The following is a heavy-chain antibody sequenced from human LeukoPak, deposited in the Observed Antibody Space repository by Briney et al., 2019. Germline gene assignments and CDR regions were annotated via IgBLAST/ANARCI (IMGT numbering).Heavy chain of an antibody. CDR3: AREHVLAEFFDY. D-gene: IGHD3-16*01. CDR2: INGDGSST. Sequence: PGGSLRLSCAASGFSFSSYWIHWVRHAPGRGLVWVSRINGDGSSTTYADSVKGRFTVSRDNAKNTLFLQMNSLRSEDTAVYYCAREHVLAEFFDYWGQGTLVTVSS. CDR1: GFSFSSYW. J-gene: IGHJ4*02. V-gene: IGHV3-74*01.